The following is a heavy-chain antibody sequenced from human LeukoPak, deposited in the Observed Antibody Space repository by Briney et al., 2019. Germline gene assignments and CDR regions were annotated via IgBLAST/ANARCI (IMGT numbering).Heavy chain of an antibody. V-gene: IGHV1-46*01. Sequence: ASVKVSCKASGYTFTSYYIHWVRQAPGQGLEWMGIINPSGGSTSYVQKFQGRVTMTRDMSTSTVYMELSSLRSEDTAVYYCARAVVTSPRSAFDIWGQGTTVTVSS. D-gene: IGHD4-23*01. CDR2: INPSGGST. CDR3: ARAVVTSPRSAFDI. CDR1: GYTFTSYY. J-gene: IGHJ3*02.